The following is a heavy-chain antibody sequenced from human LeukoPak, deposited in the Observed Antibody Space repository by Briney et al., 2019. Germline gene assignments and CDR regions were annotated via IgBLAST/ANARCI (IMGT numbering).Heavy chain of an antibody. CDR3: AKDRQNYYDTDAFDI. CDR2: ISWNSGSI. CDR1: GFTFDDYA. D-gene: IGHD3-22*01. Sequence: GGSLRLPCAASGFTFDDYAMHWVRQAPGKGLEWVSGISWNSGSIGYADSVKGRFTISRDNAKNSLYLQMNSLRAEDTALYYCAKDRQNYYDTDAFDIWGQGTMVTVSS. V-gene: IGHV3-9*01. J-gene: IGHJ3*02.